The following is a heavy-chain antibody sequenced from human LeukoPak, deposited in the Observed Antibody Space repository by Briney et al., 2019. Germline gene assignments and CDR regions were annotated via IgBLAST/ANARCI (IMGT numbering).Heavy chain of an antibody. J-gene: IGHJ5*02. D-gene: IGHD1-26*01. CDR2: INPNSGGT. CDR1: GYXFSGYY. Sequence: VASVKVSCKASGYXFSGYYIHWVRQAPGQGLEWMGWINPNSGGTNYAQKLQGRVTMTTDTITTTAYMELRSLRSDDTAVYYCARDHSGNWFDPWGQGTLVTVSS. V-gene: IGHV1-2*02. CDR3: ARDHSGNWFDP.